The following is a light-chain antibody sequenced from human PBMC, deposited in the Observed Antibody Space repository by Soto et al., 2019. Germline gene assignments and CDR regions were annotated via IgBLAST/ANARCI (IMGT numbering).Light chain of an antibody. Sequence: VLTQPPSASGTPGQRVTISCSGSSSNIGSNYVYWHQQLPGTAPKLLIYRNNQRPSGVPDRFSGSKSGTSASLAISGLRSEDEADYYCAAWDDSLSGVVFGGGTKLTVL. J-gene: IGLJ2*01. CDR1: SSNIGSNY. CDR2: RNN. CDR3: AAWDDSLSGVV. V-gene: IGLV1-47*01.